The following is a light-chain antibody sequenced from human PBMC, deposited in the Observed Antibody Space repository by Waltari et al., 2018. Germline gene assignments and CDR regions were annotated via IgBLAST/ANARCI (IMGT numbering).Light chain of an antibody. CDR1: SSDVGGYNY. CDR3: SSYTNSNTWV. CDR2: DVS. J-gene: IGLJ3*02. Sequence: QSALTQPASVSGSPGQSITISCTGTSSDVGGYNYVAWYQQPPGKAPKVLIYDVSNRPSGVSNRFSGSKSGNMASLTISGLQAEDEADYYCSSYTNSNTWVFGGGTKLTVL. V-gene: IGLV2-14*03.